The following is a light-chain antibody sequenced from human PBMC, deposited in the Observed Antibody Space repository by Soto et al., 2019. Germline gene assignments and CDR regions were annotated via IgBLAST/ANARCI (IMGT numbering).Light chain of an antibody. J-gene: IGLJ1*01. V-gene: IGLV2-23*02. CDR3: CSYAGSSTPYV. CDR2: EVS. Sequence: QSVLTQPASVSGSPGQSIAISCTGTSSDVGGYDYVSWYQQHPDKAPKLMIYEVSKRPSGVSNRFSGSKSGNTASLTISGLQAEDEADYYCCSYAGSSTPYVFGTGTKVTVL. CDR1: SSDVGGYDY.